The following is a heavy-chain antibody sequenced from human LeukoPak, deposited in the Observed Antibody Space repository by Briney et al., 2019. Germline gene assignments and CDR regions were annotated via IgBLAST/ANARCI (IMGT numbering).Heavy chain of an antibody. CDR1: GGTFSSYA. J-gene: IGHJ4*02. CDR2: IIPIFGTA. D-gene: IGHD4-17*01. Sequence: GSSVKVSCKASGGTFSSYAISWVRQAPGQGLEWTGGIIPIFGTANYAQKFQGRVTITTDESTSTAYVELSSLRSEDTAVYYCASSNGDYYFDYWGQGTLVTVSS. CDR3: ASSNGDYYFDY. V-gene: IGHV1-69*05.